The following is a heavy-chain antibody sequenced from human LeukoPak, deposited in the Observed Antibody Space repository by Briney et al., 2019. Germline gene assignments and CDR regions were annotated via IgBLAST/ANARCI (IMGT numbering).Heavy chain of an antibody. CDR1: GFTFSSYG. D-gene: IGHD3-10*01. V-gene: IGHV3-30*18. CDR3: AKDFEGEQRITMVRGVSYFDY. Sequence: GGSLRLSCAASGFTFSSYGMHWVRQAPGKGLEWVAVISYDGSNKYYADSVKGRFTISRDNSKNTLYLQMNSLRAEDTAVYYCAKDFEGEQRITMVRGVSYFDYWGQGTLVTVSS. CDR2: ISYDGSNK. J-gene: IGHJ4*02.